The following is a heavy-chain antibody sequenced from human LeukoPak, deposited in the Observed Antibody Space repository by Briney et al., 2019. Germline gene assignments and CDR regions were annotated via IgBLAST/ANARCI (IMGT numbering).Heavy chain of an antibody. Sequence: PGGSLRLSCAASGFTFSSYGMSWVRPAPGKGLEGVSGISISGDSTYYADSVKGRFTISRDNSKNTLYLQMNSLRADDTAVYYCATLSVAAADWDDDYSGQGTLLTVSS. CDR3: ATLSVAAADWDDDY. CDR2: ISISGDST. CDR1: GFTFSSYG. J-gene: IGHJ4*02. V-gene: IGHV3-23*01. D-gene: IGHD6-13*01.